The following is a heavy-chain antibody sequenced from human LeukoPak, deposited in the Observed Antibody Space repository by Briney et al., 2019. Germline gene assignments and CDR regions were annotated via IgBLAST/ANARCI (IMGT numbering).Heavy chain of an antibody. CDR1: GFTFSMYA. D-gene: IGHD3-22*01. Sequence: GGSLRLSCAASGFTFSMYAMSWVRQAPGKGLEWVSSISSSGDSTYYKDSVKGRFTISRDNSKNTLYLQMNSLRPVDMATYYCTKDRPNYHESNGHYYRRDGDYWGQGTLVTVSS. V-gene: IGHV3-23*01. CDR3: TKDRPNYHESNGHYYRRDGDY. CDR2: ISSSGDST. J-gene: IGHJ4*02.